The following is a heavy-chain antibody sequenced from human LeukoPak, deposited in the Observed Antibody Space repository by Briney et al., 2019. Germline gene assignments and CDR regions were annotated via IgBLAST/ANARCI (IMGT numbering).Heavy chain of an antibody. Sequence: PGRSLRLSGAASGFTFSSYDMHWVRQAPGKGLEWVSLISYDGSNKYYADSVKGRFTISRDNSKNTLYVQMNSLRAEDTAVYYCARKLGADIGAFDIWGQGTMVTVSS. D-gene: IGHD2-15*01. J-gene: IGHJ3*02. CDR3: ARKLGADIGAFDI. V-gene: IGHV3-30*03. CDR1: GFTFSSYD. CDR2: ISYDGSNK.